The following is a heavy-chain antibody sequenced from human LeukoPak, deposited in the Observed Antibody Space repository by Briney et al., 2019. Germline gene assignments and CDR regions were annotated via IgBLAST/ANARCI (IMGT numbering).Heavy chain of an antibody. CDR3: ARPWEITMSERSYNWFDS. D-gene: IGHD1-26*01. CDR1: GYTFTAYY. CDR2: INPNSGGT. V-gene: IGHV1-2*02. J-gene: IGHJ5*01. Sequence: ASVKVSCKASGYTFTAYYIHWVRQAPGQGLEWMGRINPNSGGTNCAQKFQGKVTMTRDTSISTAYMELSRLRSDDTAVYYCARPWEITMSERSYNWFDSWGQGTLVTVSS.